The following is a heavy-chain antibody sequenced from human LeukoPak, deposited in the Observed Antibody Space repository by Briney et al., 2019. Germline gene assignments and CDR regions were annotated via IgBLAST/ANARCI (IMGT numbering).Heavy chain of an antibody. CDR1: GYTFTGYY. V-gene: IGHV1-2*02. CDR2: INPNSGGT. Sequence: ASVKVSCKASGYTFTGYYMHGVRQAPGQGLEWIGWINPNSGGTNYAQKFQGRVTMTRDTSISTAYMELSRLRSDDTAVYYCARDDCTNGVCYSDWFDPWGQGTLVTVSS. J-gene: IGHJ5*02. D-gene: IGHD2-8*01. CDR3: ARDDCTNGVCYSDWFDP.